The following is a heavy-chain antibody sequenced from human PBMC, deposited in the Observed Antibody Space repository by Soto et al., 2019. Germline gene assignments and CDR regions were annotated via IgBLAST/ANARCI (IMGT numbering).Heavy chain of an antibody. D-gene: IGHD6-19*01. CDR2: ISGSGGGT. CDR3: VKHQYITITSPVLQLRTRRRLVPGP. J-gene: IGHJ5*02. Sequence: LILSCAASGFTFSGDALSRVRQARGKGLECGSPISGSGGGTYYADSVKGRITISRDNSKNTLYLQMNSLRAEDTAVYYCVKHQYITITSPVLQLRTRRRLVPGPWG. CDR1: GFTFSGDA. V-gene: IGHV3-23*01.